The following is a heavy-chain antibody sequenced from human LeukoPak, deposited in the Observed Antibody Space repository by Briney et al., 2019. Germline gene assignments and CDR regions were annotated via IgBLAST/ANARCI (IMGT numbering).Heavy chain of an antibody. CDR2: INHSGST. D-gene: IGHD6-13*01. J-gene: IGHJ4*02. CDR3: ARLGPVSQQLFDY. Sequence: SETLSLTCAVYGGSFSGYYWGWIRQSPGKGLEWIGEINHSGSTNYNPSLKSRVTISVDTSKNQFSLKLSSVTAADTAVYYCARLGPVSQQLFDYWGQGTLVTVSS. V-gene: IGHV4-34*01. CDR1: GGSFSGYY.